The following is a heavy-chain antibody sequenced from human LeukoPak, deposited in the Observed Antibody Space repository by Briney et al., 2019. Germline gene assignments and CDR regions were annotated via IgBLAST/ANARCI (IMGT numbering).Heavy chain of an antibody. CDR3: AKHEGDRVVAADTHFDY. Sequence: ASVKVSCKASGYTFTSYAMNWVRQAPGQGLEWMGWINTNTGNPTYAQGFTGRFVFSLDTSVSTAYLQISSLKAEDTAVYYCAKHEGDRVVAADTHFDYWGQGTLVTVSS. CDR1: GYTFTSYA. D-gene: IGHD6-13*01. V-gene: IGHV7-4-1*02. J-gene: IGHJ4*02. CDR2: INTNTGNP.